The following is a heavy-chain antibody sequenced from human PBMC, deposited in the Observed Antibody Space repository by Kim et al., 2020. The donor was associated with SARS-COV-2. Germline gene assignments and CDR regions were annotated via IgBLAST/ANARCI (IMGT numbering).Heavy chain of an antibody. J-gene: IGHJ6*02. D-gene: IGHD1-26*01. CDR3: ARDFEGGPDYYYYYGMDV. CDR2: ISSSSSYI. Sequence: GGSLRLSCAASGFTFSSYSMNWVRQAPGKGLEWVSSISSSSSYIYYADSVKGRFTISRDNAKNSLYLQMNSLRAEDTAVYYCARDFEGGPDYYYYYGMDVWGQGTTVTVSS. V-gene: IGHV3-21*01. CDR1: GFTFSSYS.